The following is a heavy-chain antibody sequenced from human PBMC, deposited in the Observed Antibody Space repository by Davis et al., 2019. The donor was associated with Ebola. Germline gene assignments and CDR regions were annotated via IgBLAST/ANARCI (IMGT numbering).Heavy chain of an antibody. D-gene: IGHD2-15*01. Sequence: GESLKISCTASGFTFSTFTMTWVRQAPGKGLEWVSAISGSGGDIYYADSVRGRFTISRDNSKNTLYLQMNSLGADDTAVYYCASRSQGYCSGGSCYAGWGYWGQGTLVTVSS. CDR1: GFTFSTFT. CDR2: ISGSGGDI. J-gene: IGHJ4*02. V-gene: IGHV3-23*01. CDR3: ASRSQGYCSGGSCYAGWGY.